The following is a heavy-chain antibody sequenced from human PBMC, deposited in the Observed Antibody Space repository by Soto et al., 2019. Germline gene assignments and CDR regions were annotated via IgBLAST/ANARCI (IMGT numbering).Heavy chain of an antibody. V-gene: IGHV1-24*01. D-gene: IGHD6-6*01. CDR3: AGEQLGNYYGMDV. CDR1: GYTLTELS. CDR2: FDPEDGET. Sequence: ASVKVSCKVSGYTLTELSMHWVRQAPGKGLEWMGGFDPEDGETIYAQKFQGRVTISVDTSKNQFSLKLSSVTAADTAVYYCAGEQLGNYYGMDVWGQGTTVTVSS. J-gene: IGHJ6*02.